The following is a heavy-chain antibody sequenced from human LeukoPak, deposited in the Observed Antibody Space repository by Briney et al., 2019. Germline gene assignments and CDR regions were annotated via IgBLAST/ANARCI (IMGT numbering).Heavy chain of an antibody. D-gene: IGHD1-26*01. J-gene: IGHJ4*02. Sequence: SETLSLTCAVSGGSINSGDHSWSWIRQPPGKSLEWIGYIYRSGSTYYNPSLKSRVSISIDRSNNQFSLRLTSVTAADTAVYYCARGASYGRSDFDFWGRGTLVIVSS. CDR3: ARGASYGRSDFDF. V-gene: IGHV4-30-2*01. CDR1: GGSINSGDHS. CDR2: IYRSGST.